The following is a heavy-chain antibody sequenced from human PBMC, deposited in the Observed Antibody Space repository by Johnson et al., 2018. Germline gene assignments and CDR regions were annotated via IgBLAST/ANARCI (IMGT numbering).Heavy chain of an antibody. CDR1: GGSISSSSQY. CDR2: IYDSGST. D-gene: IGHD3-10*01. V-gene: IGHV4-39*01. CDR3: ARQWDYYGSGRYYKYGMDV. J-gene: IGHJ6*02. Sequence: QVQLQESGPGLVKPSETLSLSCTVSGGSISSSSQYWGWIRQPPGQGLEWIGSIYDSGSTYNPSLQSRATISVDTSKTRFSLKLSSVTAADTAVYYCARQWDYYGSGRYYKYGMDVWGQGTTVTVSS.